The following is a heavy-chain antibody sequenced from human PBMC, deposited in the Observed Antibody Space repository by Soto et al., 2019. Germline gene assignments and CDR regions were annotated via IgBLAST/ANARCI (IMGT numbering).Heavy chain of an antibody. D-gene: IGHD2-2*02. CDR1: GYSCTSYW. Sequence: GESLKISCKGSGYSCTSYWISWVRQMPGKGLEWMGRIDPSDSYTNYSPSFQGHVTISADKSISTAYLQWSSLKASDTAMYYCARQMGYCSSTSCYMRYYYGMDVWGQGTTVTVSS. CDR2: IDPSDSYT. J-gene: IGHJ6*02. CDR3: ARQMGYCSSTSCYMRYYYGMDV. V-gene: IGHV5-10-1*01.